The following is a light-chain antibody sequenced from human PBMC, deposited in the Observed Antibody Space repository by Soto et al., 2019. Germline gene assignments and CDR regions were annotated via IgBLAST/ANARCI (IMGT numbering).Light chain of an antibody. CDR1: SSDVGGYNY. J-gene: IGLJ2*01. V-gene: IGLV2-8*01. CDR3: SSYVGSNNLL. Sequence: QSALTQPPSASGSPGQSVTISCTGTSSDVGGYNYVSWYQQHPGKAPKLMIYDVSTRPSGVPDRFSGSKSDNTASLTVSGLQAEDEADYYCSSYVGSNNLLFGGGTKLTVL. CDR2: DVS.